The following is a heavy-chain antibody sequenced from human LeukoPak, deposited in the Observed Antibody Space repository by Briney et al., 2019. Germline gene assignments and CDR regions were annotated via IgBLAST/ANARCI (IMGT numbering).Heavy chain of an antibody. J-gene: IGHJ4*02. CDR3: ASELKDIVVVVAALDY. V-gene: IGHV4-61*02. Sequence: SETLSLTCTVSGGSISSGNYYWTWIRQPAGKGLEWIGRIYTSGSTNYNPSLKSRVTISVDTSKNQFSLKVSSVTAADTAVYYCASELKDIVVVVAALDYWGQGTLVTVSS. D-gene: IGHD2-15*01. CDR2: IYTSGST. CDR1: GGSISSGNYY.